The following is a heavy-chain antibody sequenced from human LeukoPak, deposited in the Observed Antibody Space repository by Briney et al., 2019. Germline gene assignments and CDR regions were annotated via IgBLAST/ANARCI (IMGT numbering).Heavy chain of an antibody. D-gene: IGHD3-10*01. Sequence: SETLSLTRTVSGGSISSYYWSWIRQPPGKGLEWIGYIYYSGSTNYNPSLKSRVTISVDTSKNQFSLKLSSVTAADTAVYYCARHPSGSGTWAAFDYWGQGTLVTVSS. CDR1: GGSISSYY. J-gene: IGHJ4*02. CDR3: ARHPSGSGTWAAFDY. V-gene: IGHV4-59*01. CDR2: IYYSGST.